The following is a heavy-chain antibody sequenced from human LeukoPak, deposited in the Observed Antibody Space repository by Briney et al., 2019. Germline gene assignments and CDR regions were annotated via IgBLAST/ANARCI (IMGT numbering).Heavy chain of an antibody. CDR3: ARDHSSGSGWYKEDYYYGMDV. J-gene: IGHJ6*02. CDR1: GFTFSSYW. Sequence: GGSLRLSCAASGFTFSSYWMNWVRQAPGKGLVWVSRIASDGSSTTYADSVKGRFTISRDNSKNTLYLQMNSLRAEDTAVYYCARDHSSGSGWYKEDYYYGMDVWGQGTTVTVSS. D-gene: IGHD6-19*01. V-gene: IGHV3-74*01. CDR2: IASDGSST.